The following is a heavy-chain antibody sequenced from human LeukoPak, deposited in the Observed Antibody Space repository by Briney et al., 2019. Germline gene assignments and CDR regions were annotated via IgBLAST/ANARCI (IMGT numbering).Heavy chain of an antibody. CDR1: GFTFSSYS. J-gene: IGHJ4*02. Sequence: GGSLRLSCAASGFTFSSYSMNWVRQAPGKGLEWVSYISSSSSTIYYADSVNGRFTISRDNAKNSLYLQMNSLRAEDTAVYYCARDGYYYDSSDYSGFDYWGQGTLVTVSS. D-gene: IGHD3-22*01. CDR3: ARDGYYYDSSDYSGFDY. V-gene: IGHV3-48*01. CDR2: ISSSSSTI.